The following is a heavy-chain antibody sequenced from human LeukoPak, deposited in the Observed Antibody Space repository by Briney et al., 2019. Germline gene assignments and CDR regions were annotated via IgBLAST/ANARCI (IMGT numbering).Heavy chain of an antibody. D-gene: IGHD3-16*01. CDR3: ARVQAPVYVEDYMDV. J-gene: IGHJ6*03. CDR1: GYSFTSYD. Sequence: GASVKVSCKASGYSFTSYDINWVRQATGQGLEWMGWMNPNSGNTDYAQKFQGRVTMTRNTSISTAYMELSSLRSEDTAVYYCARVQAPVYVEDYMDVWGKGTTVTVSS. V-gene: IGHV1-8*01. CDR2: MNPNSGNT.